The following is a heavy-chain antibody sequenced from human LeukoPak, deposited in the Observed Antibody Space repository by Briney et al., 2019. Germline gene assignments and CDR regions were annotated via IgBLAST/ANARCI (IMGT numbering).Heavy chain of an antibody. J-gene: IGHJ4*02. V-gene: IGHV4-59*01. D-gene: IGHD3-10*01. CDR1: GGSLSSYY. Sequence: SDTLSLTCTVSGGSLSSYYWSWIWQPPGKGLERSGSIYYSGSTNYNPSLTSRVPISVDTSKNQCSLKLSSVTAADTAVPYSAREQHSKGSFDYWGQGTLVTVPS. CDR3: AREQHSKGSFDY. CDR2: IYYSGST.